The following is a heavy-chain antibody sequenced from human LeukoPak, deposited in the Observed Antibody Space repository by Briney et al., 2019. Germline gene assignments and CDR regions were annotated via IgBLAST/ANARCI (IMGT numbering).Heavy chain of an antibody. CDR3: ARHPYQFRDGYNFPDAFDI. CDR2: IYYSGST. Sequence: SETLSLTCTVSGGSISSYYWSWIRQPRGKGLEWIGYIYYSGSTNYNPSLKSRVTISVDTSKNQFSLKLSSVTAADTAVYYCARHPYQFRDGYNFPDAFDIWGQGTMVTVSS. J-gene: IGHJ3*02. D-gene: IGHD5-24*01. CDR1: GGSISSYY. V-gene: IGHV4-59*08.